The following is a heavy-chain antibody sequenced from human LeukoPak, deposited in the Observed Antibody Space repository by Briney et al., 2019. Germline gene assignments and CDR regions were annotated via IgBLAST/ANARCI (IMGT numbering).Heavy chain of an antibody. Sequence: GASLRLSCAASGFTFSTYAMSWVRQAPGKGLEWVSAISGSEGSTYYADSVRGRFTISRDNSKNTVYLQMNSLRAEDTAVYYCANDGTPDYWGQGTLVTVSS. CDR1: GFTFSTYA. CDR3: ANDGTPDY. V-gene: IGHV3-23*01. J-gene: IGHJ4*02. CDR2: ISGSEGST. D-gene: IGHD1-26*01.